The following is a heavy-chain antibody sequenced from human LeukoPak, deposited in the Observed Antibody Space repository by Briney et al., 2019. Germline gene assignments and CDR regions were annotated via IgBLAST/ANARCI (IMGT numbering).Heavy chain of an antibody. D-gene: IGHD3-22*01. J-gene: IGHJ3*01. CDR3: ARQDLYDTSGYGVNTFDV. CDR1: GYRFTTYW. V-gene: IGHV5-51*01. Sequence: GESLKISCKASGYRFTTYWIGWVRQMPGEGLEWMGIIDPHDSDTRYRPAFEGQVTISADKSINTAYLQWSSLKSSDTAIYFCARQDLYDTSGYGVNTFDVWGKGTMVSVSS. CDR2: IDPHDSDT.